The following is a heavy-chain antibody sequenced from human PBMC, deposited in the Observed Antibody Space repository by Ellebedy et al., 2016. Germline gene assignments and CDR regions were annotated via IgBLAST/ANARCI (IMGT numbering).Heavy chain of an antibody. CDR2: INEDGSQK. CDR3: ARDRGYRAYDC. D-gene: IGHD6-13*01. Sequence: GGSLRLSCAASGFTFSGTWMTWVRQAPGKGLEWVANINEDGSQKYYGDSVKGRFTISRDNAKNSLYLQMNSLRPEDTAVYYCARDRGYRAYDCWGQGTLVTVSS. CDR1: GFTFSGTW. J-gene: IGHJ4*02. V-gene: IGHV3-7*01.